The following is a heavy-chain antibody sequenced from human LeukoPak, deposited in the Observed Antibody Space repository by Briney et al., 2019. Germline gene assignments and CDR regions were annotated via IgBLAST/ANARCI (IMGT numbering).Heavy chain of an antibody. CDR3: AKGVGVRGVIPQTLDS. Sequence: GGSLRLSCAASGFTFSSYSMNWVRQAPGKGLEWVAVIYSGGTTYYEDSVKGRFTISRDNSKNTLYLQMNSLRAEDTAVYYCAKGVGVRGVIPQTLDSWGQGTLVIVSS. D-gene: IGHD3-10*01. V-gene: IGHV3-53*01. CDR2: IYSGGTT. CDR1: GFTFSSYS. J-gene: IGHJ5*01.